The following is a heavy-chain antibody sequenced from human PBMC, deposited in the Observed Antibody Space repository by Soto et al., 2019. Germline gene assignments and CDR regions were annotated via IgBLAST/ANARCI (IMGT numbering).Heavy chain of an antibody. J-gene: IGHJ3*02. CDR2: INPATGAA. Sequence: QLHLVQSGAVVKKPGASVTVSCSASGYPVTAYYMHWVRQAPGRGLEWMGGINPATGAAKYTQTCQGRGTMTRDTATRTGFMELSGLTSEDTAGFYWARGGGVGVAGSAAFDMWGQGTLVTVSS. D-gene: IGHD3-3*01. V-gene: IGHV1-2*02. CDR1: GYPVTAYY. CDR3: ARGGGVGVAGSAAFDM.